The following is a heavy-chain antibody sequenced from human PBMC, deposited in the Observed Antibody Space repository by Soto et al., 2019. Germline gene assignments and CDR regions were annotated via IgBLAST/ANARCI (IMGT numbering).Heavy chain of an antibody. J-gene: IGHJ4*02. CDR2: INQDGSNK. Sequence: SLRLSCAASGFTFSTYCMDWVRQTPGKGLEWVANINQDGSNKNYVDSVKGRFTISRDNAKNLLYLQMSSLTAEDSALYYCSRSLDSWGQGTLVTVSS. CDR1: GFTFSTYC. CDR3: SRSLDS. V-gene: IGHV3-7*01.